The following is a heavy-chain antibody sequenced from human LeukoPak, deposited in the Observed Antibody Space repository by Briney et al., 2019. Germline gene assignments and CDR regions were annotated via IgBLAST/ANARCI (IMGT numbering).Heavy chain of an antibody. CDR3: ARGREMATLYYFDY. J-gene: IGHJ4*02. V-gene: IGHV4-34*01. CDR1: GGSFSGYY. Sequence: SETLSLTCAVYGGSFSGYYWSWIRQPPGKGLEWIGEINHSGSTNYNPSLKSRVTISVDTSKNQFSLKLSSVAAADTAVYYCARGREMATLYYFDYWGQGTLVTVSS. CDR2: INHSGST. D-gene: IGHD5-24*01.